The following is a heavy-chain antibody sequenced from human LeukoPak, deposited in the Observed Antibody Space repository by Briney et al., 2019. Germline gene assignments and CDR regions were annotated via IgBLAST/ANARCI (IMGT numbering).Heavy chain of an antibody. V-gene: IGHV4-59*08. Sequence: SETLSLTCTVSGGSISSYYWSWIRQPPGKGLEWIGYLYYSGSTNYNPSLKSRVTISVDTSKNQFSLKLSSVTAADTAVYYCARQLGYCSGGSCPTLAFDIWGQGTMVTVSS. CDR3: ARQLGYCSGGSCPTLAFDI. CDR1: GGSISSYY. J-gene: IGHJ3*02. CDR2: LYYSGST. D-gene: IGHD2-15*01.